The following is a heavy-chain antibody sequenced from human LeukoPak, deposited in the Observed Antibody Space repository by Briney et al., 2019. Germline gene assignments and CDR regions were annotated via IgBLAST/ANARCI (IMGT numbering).Heavy chain of an antibody. V-gene: IGHV3-21*01. Sequence: GGSLRLSCAASGFTFSSYSMNWVRQAPGKGPEWVSSISSSSYIYYADSVKGRFTISRDNAKNSLYLQMNSLRAEDTAVYYCARDPRGYNWNDVGYFDYWGQGTLVTVSS. CDR1: GFTFSSYS. CDR3: ARDPRGYNWNDVGYFDY. CDR2: ISSSSYI. J-gene: IGHJ4*02. D-gene: IGHD1-1*01.